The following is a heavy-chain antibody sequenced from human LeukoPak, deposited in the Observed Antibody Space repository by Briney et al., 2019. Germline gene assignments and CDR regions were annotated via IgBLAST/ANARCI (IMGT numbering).Heavy chain of an antibody. J-gene: IGHJ4*02. CDR3: ARERDSSSWYLYYFDY. CDR1: GFTFSSYG. Sequence: GGSLRLSCAASGFTFSSYGMHWVRQAPGKGLEWVAVISYDGSNKYYADSVKGRFTISRDNSKNTLYLQMNSLRAEDTAVYYCARERDSSSWYLYYFDYWGQETLVTVSS. D-gene: IGHD6-13*01. CDR2: ISYDGSNK. V-gene: IGHV3-30*03.